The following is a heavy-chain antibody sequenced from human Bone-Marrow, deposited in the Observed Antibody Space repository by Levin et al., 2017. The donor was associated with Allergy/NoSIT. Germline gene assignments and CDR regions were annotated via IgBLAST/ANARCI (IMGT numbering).Heavy chain of an antibody. CDR3: ASYDFWSGYYNGAFDY. CDR2: IYYSGST. J-gene: IGHJ4*02. V-gene: IGHV4-59*01. Sequence: NSSETLSLTCTVSGGSISSYYWSWIRQPPGKGLEWIGYIYYSGSTNYNPSLKSRVTISVDTSKNQFSLKLSSVTAADTAVYYCASYDFWSGYYNGAFDYWGQGTLVTVSS. CDR1: GGSISSYY. D-gene: IGHD3-3*01.